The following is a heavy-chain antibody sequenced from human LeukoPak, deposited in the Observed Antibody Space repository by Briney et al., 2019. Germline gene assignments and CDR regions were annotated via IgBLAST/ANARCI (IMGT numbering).Heavy chain of an antibody. Sequence: GGSLRLSCAASGFTFSTHWMIWVRQAPGKGLEWVANIKQDGSEKYYVDSVKGRFIISRDNAKYSLYLQMNSLRAEDTAVYYCADALGAHYFDSWGQGTLVTVSS. CDR2: IKQDGSEK. CDR3: ADALGAHYFDS. D-gene: IGHD1-26*01. V-gene: IGHV3-7*05. J-gene: IGHJ4*02. CDR1: GFTFSTHW.